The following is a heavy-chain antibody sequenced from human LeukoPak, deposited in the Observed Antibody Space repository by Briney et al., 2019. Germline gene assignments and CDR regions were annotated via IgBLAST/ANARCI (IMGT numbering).Heavy chain of an antibody. CDR1: GYNFSNYS. V-gene: IGHV5-51*01. J-gene: IGHJ4*02. CDR3: ARRQCSGGSCYYFDS. CDR2: IHPGDSST. Sequence: GGSLRLSCKGFGYNFSNYSIGWVRQMPGKGLEWMGIIHPGDSSTRYSPSLQGQVTILSDKSINTAYLQWSSLKASDTAMYYCARRQCSGGSCYYFDSWGQGTLVTVSS. D-gene: IGHD2-15*01.